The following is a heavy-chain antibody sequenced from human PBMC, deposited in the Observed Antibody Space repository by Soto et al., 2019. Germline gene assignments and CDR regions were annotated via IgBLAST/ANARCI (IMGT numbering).Heavy chain of an antibody. CDR2: IGGSGGTT. D-gene: IGHD3-22*01. V-gene: IGHV3-23*01. Sequence: EVQLLESGGGLVPPGGSLRLSCAASGFTFSSYAMTWARRAPGKGLEWVSAIGGSGGTTYYADSVKGRITISRDNSRNTLYLQMNSLRAEDTAVYYCARNGGYDYYDSTGIEWWGQGTLVTVSS. CDR3: ARNGGYDYYDSTGIEW. J-gene: IGHJ4*02. CDR1: GFTFSSYA.